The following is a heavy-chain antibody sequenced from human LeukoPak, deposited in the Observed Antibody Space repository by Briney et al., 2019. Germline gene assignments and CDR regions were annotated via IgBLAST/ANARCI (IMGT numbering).Heavy chain of an antibody. Sequence: PSQTLSLTCTVSGGSISSGVYYWSWIRQPPGKGLEWIGYIYYAGSTYYNPSLKSRVTISVDTSKNQFSLKLSSVTAADTAVYYCARDRLGYGDFDYWGQGTLVTVSS. CDR1: GGSISSGVYY. J-gene: IGHJ4*02. V-gene: IGHV4-30-4*01. CDR2: IYYAGST. CDR3: ARDRLGYGDFDY. D-gene: IGHD4-17*01.